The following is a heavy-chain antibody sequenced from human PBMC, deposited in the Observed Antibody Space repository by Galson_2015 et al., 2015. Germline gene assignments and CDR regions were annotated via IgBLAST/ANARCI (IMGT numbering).Heavy chain of an antibody. J-gene: IGHJ6*03. CDR1: GYTFTSYA. CDR3: ARDGWFGEATRLYFYNYFMDV. D-gene: IGHD3-10*01. CDR2: INAGNGNT. V-gene: IGHV1-3*01. Sequence: SVKVSCKASGYTFTSYAMHWVRQAPGQGLEWMGWINAGNGNTKYSQKFQGRVTITRDTSASTAYMELSSLRSEDTAVYYCARDGWFGEATRLYFYNYFMDVWGKGTTVTVS.